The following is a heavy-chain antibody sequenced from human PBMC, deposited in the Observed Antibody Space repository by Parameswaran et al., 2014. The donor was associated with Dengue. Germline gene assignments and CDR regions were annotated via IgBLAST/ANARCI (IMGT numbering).Heavy chain of an antibody. V-gene: IGHV3-21*01. Sequence: KWIRQPPGKGLEWVSSITSHSNYIYYADSVKGRFTISRDSAKNSLFLQMSSLRVEDTAVYYCVATRVTSSSQFSYFGMDVWGQGTTVTVSS. CDR2: ITSHSNYI. J-gene: IGHJ6*02. CDR3: VATRVTSSSQFSYFGMDV. D-gene: IGHD6-6*01.